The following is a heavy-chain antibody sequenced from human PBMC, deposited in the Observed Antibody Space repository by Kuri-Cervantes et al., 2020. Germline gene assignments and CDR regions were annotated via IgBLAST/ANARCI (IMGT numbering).Heavy chain of an antibody. D-gene: IGHD2-21*02. V-gene: IGHV4-39*07. Sequence: SETLSLTCTLSGGSLITSDYYWVWIRQSTGKGLEWIGSVFYTGSNDYNPSLKSRVTISVDTSKNQFSLRLTSVTAADTAVYYCARGDYYYYYYMDVWGKGTSVTVSS. CDR2: VFYTGSN. CDR3: ARGDYYYYYYMDV. CDR1: GGSLITSDYY. J-gene: IGHJ6*03.